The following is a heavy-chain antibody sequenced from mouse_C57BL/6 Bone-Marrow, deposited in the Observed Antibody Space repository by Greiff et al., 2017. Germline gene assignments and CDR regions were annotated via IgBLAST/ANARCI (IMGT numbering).Heavy chain of an antibody. V-gene: IGHV7-4*01. D-gene: IGHD2-1*01. J-gene: IGHJ4*01. CDR3: VNVRMGNYGGYYAMDY. CDR1: GFTFTDYY. Sequence: EVQRVESGGGLVQPGASLRLSCAASGFTFTDYYMSWVRQPPGKAPEWLALIRNKANGYTTEYTASVKGRFTISRDNSQNILYLQMNTLRAEDSDAYYGVNVRMGNYGGYYAMDYWGQGTSVTVSS. CDR2: IRNKANGYTT.